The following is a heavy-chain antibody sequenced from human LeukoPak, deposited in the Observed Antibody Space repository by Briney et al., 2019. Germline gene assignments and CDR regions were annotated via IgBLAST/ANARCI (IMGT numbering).Heavy chain of an antibody. V-gene: IGHV3-30*18. CDR3: AKAQGSSSWSFDY. Sequence: TGGSLRLSCAASGFTFSSYGMHWVRQAPGKGLEWVAVISYDGSNKYYADSVKGRFTISRDNSKNTLYLQMNSLRAEDTAVYYCAKAQGSSSWSFDYWGRGTLVTVSS. J-gene: IGHJ4*02. CDR2: ISYDGSNK. CDR1: GFTFSSYG. D-gene: IGHD6-13*01.